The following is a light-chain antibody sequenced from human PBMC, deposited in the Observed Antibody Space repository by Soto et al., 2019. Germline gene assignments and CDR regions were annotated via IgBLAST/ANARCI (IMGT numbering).Light chain of an antibody. V-gene: IGKV1-33*01. CDR3: QEYDSLPPT. J-gene: IGKJ5*01. CDR1: QDISNY. CDR2: DAS. Sequence: DIQLTQSPSSLSASVGDRVTIACQASQDISNYLNWYQQRQGKAPNLLIYDASNLQTGVPSRFSGSGSGTDFTFTISRLQPEDIETYYCQEYDSLPPTFGQGTRLEIK.